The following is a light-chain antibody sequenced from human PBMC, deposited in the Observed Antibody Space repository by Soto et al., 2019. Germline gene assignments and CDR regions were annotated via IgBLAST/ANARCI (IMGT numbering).Light chain of an antibody. CDR2: DVT. V-gene: IGLV2-14*03. CDR3: LSYTSSSTWV. J-gene: IGLJ3*02. CDR1: SSDVGGYNY. Sequence: HFALTQPASVSGSPGQSITISCTGTSSDVGGYNYVSWYQHHPGKAPKFMIYDVTNRPSGVSNRFSGSKSGNTASLTISGLQAEDEADYYCLSYTSSSTWVFGGGTQLTVL.